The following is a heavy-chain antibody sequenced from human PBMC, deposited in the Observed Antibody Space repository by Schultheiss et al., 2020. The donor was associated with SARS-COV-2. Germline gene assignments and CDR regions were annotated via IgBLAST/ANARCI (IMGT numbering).Heavy chain of an antibody. CDR3: ARAPARADFWSGSGRGYYMDV. D-gene: IGHD3-3*01. CDR2: INHSGRT. CDR1: GGSISSYY. Sequence: GSLRLSCTVSGGSISSYYWSWIRQPPGKGLEWIGEINHSGRTNYNPSLRSRVTMSVDKSKKQFSLKVSSVTAADTAVYYCARAPARADFWSGSGRGYYMDVWCRRATVTVSS. V-gene: IGHV4-59*01. J-gene: IGHJ6*03.